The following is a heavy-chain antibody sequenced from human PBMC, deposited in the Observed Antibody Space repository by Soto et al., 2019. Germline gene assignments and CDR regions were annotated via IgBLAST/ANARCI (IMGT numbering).Heavy chain of an antibody. J-gene: IGHJ6*02. V-gene: IGHV3-15*01. CDR3: TTGKLLLYPIRYYYYGMDV. CDR1: GFTFSNAW. CDR2: IKSKTDGGTT. D-gene: IGHD2-2*02. Sequence: PGGSLRLSCAASGFTFSNAWMSWVRQAPGKGLEWVGRIKSKTDGGTTDYAAPVKGRFTISRDDSKNTLYLQMNSLKTEDTAVYYCTTGKLLLYPIRYYYYGMDVWGQGTTVTVSS.